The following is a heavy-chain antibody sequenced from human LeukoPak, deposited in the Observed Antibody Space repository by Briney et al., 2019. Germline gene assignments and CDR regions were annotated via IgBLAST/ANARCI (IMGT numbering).Heavy chain of an antibody. CDR3: AKGFLSGGSSWYSDAFDI. CDR1: GFTFSSYG. J-gene: IGHJ3*02. CDR2: ISYDGSNK. D-gene: IGHD6-13*01. Sequence: QPGRSLRLSCAASGFTFSSYGMHWVRQAPGKGLEWVAVISYDGSNKYYADSVKGRFTISRDNSKNTLYLQMNSLRAEDTAVYYCAKGFLSGGSSWYSDAFDIWGQGTMVTVSS. V-gene: IGHV3-30*18.